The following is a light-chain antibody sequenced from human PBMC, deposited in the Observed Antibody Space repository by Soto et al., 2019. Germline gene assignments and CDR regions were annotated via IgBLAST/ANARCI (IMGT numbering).Light chain of an antibody. CDR3: CSSTSLSTVV. CDR2: AVS. CDR1: SSEVGGYNH. J-gene: IGLJ2*01. V-gene: IGLV2-14*01. Sequence: QSVLTQPASVSGSPGQSITISCTGTSSEVGGYNHVSWYQHSPGKAPKLILFAVSDRPSGVSHRFSGSKSGNTASLTISGXXXXDEADYYCCSSTSLSTVVFGGGTKLTVL.